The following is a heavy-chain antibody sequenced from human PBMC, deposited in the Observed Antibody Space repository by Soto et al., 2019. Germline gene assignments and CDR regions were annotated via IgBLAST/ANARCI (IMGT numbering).Heavy chain of an antibody. D-gene: IGHD1-26*01. CDR2: INPKSGGT. J-gene: IGHJ4*02. CDR1: GYTFTVYY. CDR3: ARDLAKGGGSAGFDY. V-gene: IGHV1-2*02. Sequence: ASVKVSCKASGYTFTVYYMHWVRQAPGQGLEWMGWINPKSGGTMYPQKFQGRVTMTWDTSISTAYMALTRLRSDDTAVYYCARDLAKGGGSAGFDYCGQLTLFTVSS.